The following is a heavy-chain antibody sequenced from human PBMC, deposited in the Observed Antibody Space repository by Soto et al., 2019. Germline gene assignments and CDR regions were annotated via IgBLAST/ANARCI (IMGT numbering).Heavy chain of an antibody. D-gene: IGHD1-26*01. CDR2: IIPILEIA. CDR3: ARDVGSDDAFDI. J-gene: IGHJ3*02. Sequence: GASVKVSCKTSGGTFSSYSINWVRQAPGQGLEWMGRIIPILEIANYAQKFQGRVTITADKSTNTAYMDLSSLRPEDTAVFYCARDVGSDDAFDIWGQGTMVTVSS. V-gene: IGHV1-69*04. CDR1: GGTFSSYS.